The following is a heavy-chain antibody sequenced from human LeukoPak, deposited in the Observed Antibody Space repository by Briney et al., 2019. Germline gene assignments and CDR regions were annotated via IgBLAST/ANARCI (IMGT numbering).Heavy chain of an antibody. CDR2: IWYDGSSK. J-gene: IGHJ4*02. CDR1: GFTFSSYG. D-gene: IGHD3-22*01. V-gene: IGHV3-33*06. Sequence: PGRSLRLSCAASGFTFSSYGMHWVRQAPGKGLEWVAVIWYDGSSKYYADSVKGRFTISRDNSKNTLYLQMNSLRAEDTAVYYCAKDSSGYYLDYWGQGTLVTVSS. CDR3: AKDSSGYYLDY.